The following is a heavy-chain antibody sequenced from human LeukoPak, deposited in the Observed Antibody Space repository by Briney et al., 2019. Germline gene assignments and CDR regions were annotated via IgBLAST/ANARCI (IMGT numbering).Heavy chain of an antibody. V-gene: IGHV1-24*01. J-gene: IGHJ4*02. CDR3: ATGTFGVVIRDY. D-gene: IGHD3-3*01. Sequence: ASVKVSCKVSGYTLTELSMHWVRQAPGKGLEWMGGFDPGDGETIYAQKFQGRVTMTEDTSTDTAYMELSSLRSEDTAVYYCATGTFGVVIRDYWGQGTLVTVYS. CDR1: GYTLTELS. CDR2: FDPGDGET.